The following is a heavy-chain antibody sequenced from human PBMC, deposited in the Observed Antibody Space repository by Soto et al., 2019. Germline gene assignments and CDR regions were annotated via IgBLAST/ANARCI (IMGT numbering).Heavy chain of an antibody. J-gene: IGHJ5*02. CDR2: ISSSSSTI. Sequence: PGGSLRLSCASSGFTFSSYSMNLVRQAPGKGLEWVSYISSSSSTIYYADSVKGRFTISRDNAKNSLYLQMNSLRAEDTAVYYCARGTQDYGDYVDGNWFDPWGQGTLVTVSS. CDR1: GFTFSSYS. D-gene: IGHD4-17*01. V-gene: IGHV3-48*01. CDR3: ARGTQDYGDYVDGNWFDP.